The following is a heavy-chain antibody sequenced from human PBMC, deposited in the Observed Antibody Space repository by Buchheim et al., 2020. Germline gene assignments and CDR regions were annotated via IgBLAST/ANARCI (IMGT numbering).Heavy chain of an antibody. V-gene: IGHV1-8*01. D-gene: IGHD3-3*01. CDR1: GYTFTSYD. CDR2: MNPNSGNT. J-gene: IGHJ5*02. CDR3: ARGTFVTYYDFWSGYYIVYSWFDP. Sequence: QVQLVQSGAEVKKPGASVKVSCKASGYTFTSYDINWVRQATGQGLEWMGWMNPNSGNTGYAQKFQGRVTMTRNTSISTAYMELSSLRSEDTAVYYCARGTFVTYYDFWSGYYIVYSWFDPWGQGTL.